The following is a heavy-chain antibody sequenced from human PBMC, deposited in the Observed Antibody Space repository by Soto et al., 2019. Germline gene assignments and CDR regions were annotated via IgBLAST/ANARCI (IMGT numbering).Heavy chain of an antibody. Sequence: QITLKESGPTLVKPTQTLTVACSVSGLSVSTYGAGVAWIRQPPGKALAWLGIIYWDDAKRYSPLLQTRLTIASDTSNTQVVLTLTRLAPVDTATYSCPHRSWAHNGYRLFDTRGQGTLVTVSS. CDR1: GLSVSTYGAG. J-gene: IGHJ4*02. D-gene: IGHD5-12*01. V-gene: IGHV2-5*02. CDR2: IYWDDAK. CDR3: PHRSWAHNGYRLFDT.